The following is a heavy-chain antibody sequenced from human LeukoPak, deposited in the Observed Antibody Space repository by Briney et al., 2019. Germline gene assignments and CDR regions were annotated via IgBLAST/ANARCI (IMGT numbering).Heavy chain of an antibody. D-gene: IGHD3-3*01. CDR1: GFTFSSYA. J-gene: IGHJ4*02. Sequence: GGSLRLSCAASGFTFSSYAMHWVRQAPGKGLEWVAVISYDGSNKYYADSVKGRFTISRDNSKNTLYLQMNSLRVEDTAVYYCARGFGAATYFFDYWGQGALVTVSS. CDR3: ARGFGAATYFFDY. V-gene: IGHV3-30-3*01. CDR2: ISYDGSNK.